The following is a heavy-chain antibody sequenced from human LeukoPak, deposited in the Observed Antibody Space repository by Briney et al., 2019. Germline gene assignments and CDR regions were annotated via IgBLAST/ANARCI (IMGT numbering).Heavy chain of an antibody. V-gene: IGHV3-23*01. CDR3: VKDLLQQYTFWSGQTSFDY. D-gene: IGHD3-3*01. CDR2: ISASGSNT. Sequence: GGSLRLSCAASGFTVSSIHMVWVRQAPGKGLEWVSVISASGSNTYYADSVKGRFTISRDISYNTLDLQMNSLTAEDTAVYYCVKDLLQQYTFWSGQTSFDYWGQGTLVTVSS. CDR1: GFTVSSIH. J-gene: IGHJ4*02.